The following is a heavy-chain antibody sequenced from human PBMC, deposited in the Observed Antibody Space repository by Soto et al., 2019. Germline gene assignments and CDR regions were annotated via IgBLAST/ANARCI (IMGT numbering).Heavy chain of an antibody. V-gene: IGHV3-21*01. J-gene: IGHJ5*01. Sequence: EVQLLESGGGLVLPGGSLRLACAASGFSFNSYAMVWVRQAPGKGLEWVSSISMTTSYVYYADSVKGRFSISRDNAKKILYLEMYALRTEDTAVYYCARDPSEGRVGNWFESWGQGTLVTVSS. CDR3: ARDPSEGRVGNWFES. CDR2: ISMTTSYV. CDR1: GFSFNSYA. D-gene: IGHD2-2*01.